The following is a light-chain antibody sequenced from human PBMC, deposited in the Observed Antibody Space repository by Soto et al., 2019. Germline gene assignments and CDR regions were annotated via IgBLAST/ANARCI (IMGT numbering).Light chain of an antibody. V-gene: IGKV1-8*01. Sequence: AIRMTQSPSSSSASTGDRVSITCRATQDIGTYLAWYQQIPGKAPKLLIYDASTLQTGVPSRFSGSGSGTDFTPTISYLQSEDFGTYYCQQFYNYPRTFGQGTKVDIK. CDR1: QDIGTY. CDR2: DAS. J-gene: IGKJ1*01. CDR3: QQFYNYPRT.